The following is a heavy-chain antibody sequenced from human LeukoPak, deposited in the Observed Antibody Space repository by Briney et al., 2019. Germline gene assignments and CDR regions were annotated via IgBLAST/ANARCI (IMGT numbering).Heavy chain of an antibody. CDR2: IYYSGST. V-gene: IGHV4-59*01. Sequence: SETLSLTCTVSGGSISSYYWSWIRQPPGKGLEWIGYIYYSGSTNYNPSLKSRVTISVDTSKNQFSLKLSSVTAADTAVYYCARESQMYYDFWSGGYYYMDVWGKGTTVTVSS. J-gene: IGHJ6*03. CDR3: ARESQMYYDFWSGGYYYMDV. CDR1: GGSISSYY. D-gene: IGHD3-3*01.